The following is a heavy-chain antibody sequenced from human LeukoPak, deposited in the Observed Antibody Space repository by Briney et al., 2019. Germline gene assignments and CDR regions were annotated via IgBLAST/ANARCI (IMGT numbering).Heavy chain of an antibody. Sequence: SETLSLTCAVYGGSFSGYYWTWIRQPPGKGLEWIGEIHPGGSTHYNPSLESRFIISLDTSKNHLSLRLSSVTAADTALYYCSRGLDSSKSGLDWGQGTQVTVSS. CDR2: IHPGGST. V-gene: IGHV4-34*01. J-gene: IGHJ4*02. CDR3: SRGLDSSKSGLD. CDR1: GGSFSGYY. D-gene: IGHD3/OR15-3a*01.